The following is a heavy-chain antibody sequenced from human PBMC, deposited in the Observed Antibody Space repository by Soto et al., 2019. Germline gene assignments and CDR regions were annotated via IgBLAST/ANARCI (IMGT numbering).Heavy chain of an antibody. V-gene: IGHV4-39*01. CDR2: IYYSGST. CDR1: GGSISSSSYY. CDR3: ARQDDSSGYYPWYFDY. D-gene: IGHD3-22*01. J-gene: IGHJ4*02. Sequence: SETLSLTCTVSGGSISSSSYYWGWIRQPPGKGLEWIGSIYYSGSTYYNPSLKSRVTISVDTSKNQFSLKLSSVTAADTAVYYCARQDDSSGYYPWYFDYWGQGTLVTVSS.